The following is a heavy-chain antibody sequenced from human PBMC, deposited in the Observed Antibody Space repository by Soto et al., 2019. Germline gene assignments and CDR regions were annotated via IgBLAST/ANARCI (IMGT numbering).Heavy chain of an antibody. Sequence: TSAVSDPSPTTYHWCCIRQAPGKGLEWIGNVYHTGSTDYNSSLRSRVTISVDMSKKQFSLNMNSATAADTAVYYFARRLFGSAWTLDFWGPG. CDR2: VYHTGST. CDR3: ARRLFGSAWTLDF. V-gene: IGHV4-59*13. J-gene: IGHJ4*02. CDR1: DPSPTTYH. D-gene: IGHD2-21*01.